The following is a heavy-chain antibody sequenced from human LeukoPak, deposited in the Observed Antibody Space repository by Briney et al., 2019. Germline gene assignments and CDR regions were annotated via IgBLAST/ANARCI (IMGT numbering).Heavy chain of an antibody. D-gene: IGHD3-22*01. CDR3: ARVVGGYYPYYYYYGMDV. CDR1: GGSISSGGYY. Sequence: PSETLSLTCTVSGGSISSGGYYWSWIRQHPGKGLEWIGYIYYSGSTYYNPSLKSRVTISVDTSKNQFSLKLSSVTAADTAVYYCARVVGGYYPYYYYYGMDVWGQGTTVTVSS. V-gene: IGHV4-31*03. CDR2: IYYSGST. J-gene: IGHJ6*02.